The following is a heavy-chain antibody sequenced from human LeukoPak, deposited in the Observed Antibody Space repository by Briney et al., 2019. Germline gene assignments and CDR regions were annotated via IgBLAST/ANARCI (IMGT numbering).Heavy chain of an antibody. Sequence: SETLSLTCAVYGGSFSGYYWSWIRQPPGKGLEWIGEINHSGSTNYNPSLKSRVTISVDTSKNQFSLKLSSVTAADTAVYYCAREDAEQMDNSFDIRGQGTMVTVSS. J-gene: IGHJ3*02. D-gene: IGHD5-24*01. CDR1: GGSFSGYY. CDR2: INHSGST. V-gene: IGHV4-34*01. CDR3: AREDAEQMDNSFDI.